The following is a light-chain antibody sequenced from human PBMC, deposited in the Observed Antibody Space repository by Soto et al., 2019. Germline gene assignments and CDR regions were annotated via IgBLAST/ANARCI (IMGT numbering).Light chain of an antibody. J-gene: IGKJ5*01. CDR3: QQYGSSIT. Sequence: EIVLTQSPGTLSLSPWERATLSCRASQSVSSSYLAWYQQKPGQAPRLLIYGASSRATGILDRFSGSGSGTDFTLTISRLEPEDFAVYYCQQYGSSITFGQGTRLEIK. V-gene: IGKV3-20*01. CDR2: GAS. CDR1: QSVSSSY.